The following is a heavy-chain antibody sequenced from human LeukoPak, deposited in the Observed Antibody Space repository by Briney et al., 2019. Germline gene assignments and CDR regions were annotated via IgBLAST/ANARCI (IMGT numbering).Heavy chain of an antibody. CDR1: GFSFCNYV. V-gene: IGHV3-23*01. Sequence: GGSLRLSCAASGFSFCNYVMTLIGTGAGTYYADSVKGRFTISRDNSKNTLYLQMNSLRAEDTAVYYCAKGSPAILYYCMDVWGKGTTVTVSS. CDR3: AKGSPAILYYCMDV. D-gene: IGHD2-21*01. CDR2: LIGTGAGT. J-gene: IGHJ6*03.